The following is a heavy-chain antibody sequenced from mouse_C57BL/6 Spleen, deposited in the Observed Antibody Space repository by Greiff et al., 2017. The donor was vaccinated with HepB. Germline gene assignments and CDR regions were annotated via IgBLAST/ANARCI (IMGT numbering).Heavy chain of an antibody. Sequence: QVQLQQSGPELVKPGASVKISCKASGYAFSSSWMNWVKQRPGKGLEWIGRIYPGDGDTNYNGKFKGKATLTADKSSITAYMQLSSLKSEDSAVYFCASPGYYFDYWGQGTTLTVSS. CDR1: GYAFSSSW. CDR3: ASPGYYFDY. V-gene: IGHV1-82*01. J-gene: IGHJ2*01. CDR2: IYPGDGDT.